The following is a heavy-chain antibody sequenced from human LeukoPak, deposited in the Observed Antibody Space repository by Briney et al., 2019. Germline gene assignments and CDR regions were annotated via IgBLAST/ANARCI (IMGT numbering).Heavy chain of an antibody. J-gene: IGHJ4*02. CDR3: ARDHGLLWFGESQGAYFDY. D-gene: IGHD3-10*01. CDR2: IYTSGST. Sequence: SETLSLTCTVSGGSISSYYWSWIRQPAGKGLEWIGRIYTSGSTNYNPSLKSRVTMSVDTSKNQFSLKLSSVTAADTAVYYCARDHGLLWFGESQGAYFDYWGQGTLDTVSS. CDR1: GGSISSYY. V-gene: IGHV4-4*07.